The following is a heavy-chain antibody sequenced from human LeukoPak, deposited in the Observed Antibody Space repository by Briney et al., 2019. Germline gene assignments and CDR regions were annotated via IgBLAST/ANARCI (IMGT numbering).Heavy chain of an antibody. J-gene: IGHJ6*02. Sequence: SETLSLTCTVSGHSIIDSFYWGWIRQPPGKGLEWIGSIYYSGSTYYNPSLKSRVTISVDTSKNQFSLKLSSVTAADTAVYYCARDPYGDYYYYYGMDVWGQGTTVTVSS. CDR2: IYYSGST. V-gene: IGHV4-38-2*02. D-gene: IGHD4-17*01. CDR1: GHSIIDSFY. CDR3: ARDPYGDYYYYYGMDV.